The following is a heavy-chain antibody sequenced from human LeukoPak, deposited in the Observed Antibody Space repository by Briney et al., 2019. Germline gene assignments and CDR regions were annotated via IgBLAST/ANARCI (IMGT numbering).Heavy chain of an antibody. D-gene: IGHD3-10*01. CDR3: AREPAGVRSGSYYRHFDY. Sequence: SETLSLTCTVSGGSISSGPYYWHWIRQPPGKGLEWIGSIYHSGSTYYNPSLKSRVTISVNTSKNQFSLKLSSVTAADTAVYYCAREPAGVRSGSYYRHFDYWGQGTLVTVSS. V-gene: IGHV4-38-2*02. CDR1: GGSISSGPYY. CDR2: IYHSGST. J-gene: IGHJ4*02.